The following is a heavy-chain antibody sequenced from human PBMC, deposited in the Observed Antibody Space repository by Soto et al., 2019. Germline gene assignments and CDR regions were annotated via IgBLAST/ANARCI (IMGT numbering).Heavy chain of an antibody. V-gene: IGHV4-39*01. CDR1: GGSISSSSYY. J-gene: IGHJ5*02. Sequence: PSETLSLTCTVSGGSISSSSYYWGWIRQPPGKGLEWIGSIYYSGSTYYNPSLKSRVTISVDTSKNQFSLKLSSVTAAGTAVYYCASRLRNWFAPWGQGTLVTVSS. CDR3: ASRLRNWFAP. CDR2: IYYSGST.